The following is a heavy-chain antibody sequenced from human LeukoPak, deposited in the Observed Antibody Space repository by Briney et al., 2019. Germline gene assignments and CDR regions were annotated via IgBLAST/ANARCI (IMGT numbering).Heavy chain of an antibody. CDR1: GFTVSGNY. CDR2: IYSGGST. V-gene: IGHV3-53*01. D-gene: IGHD3-10*01. Sequence: GGSLRLSCAVSGFTVSGNYMSWVRQAPGKGLEWVSVIYSGGSTCYADSVKGRFTISRDNAKNTVFLQMSSLRAEDTALYYCARKSASGNYPLDYWGQGTLVTVSS. CDR3: ARKSASGNYPLDY. J-gene: IGHJ4*02.